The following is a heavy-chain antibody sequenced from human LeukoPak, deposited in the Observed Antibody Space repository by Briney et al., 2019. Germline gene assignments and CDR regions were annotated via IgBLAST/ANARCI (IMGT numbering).Heavy chain of an antibody. V-gene: IGHV3-23*01. D-gene: IGHD6-19*01. CDR2: ISGSGGST. CDR1: GFTFSSSS. J-gene: IGHJ4*02. Sequence: GGSLRLSCAASGFTFSSSSMSWVRQAPGKGLEWVSVISGSGGSTDYADSVKGRFTISKDNSKNTLYLQINSLRAEDTAVYYCAKGSGWYVWGQGTLVTVSS. CDR3: AKGSGWYV.